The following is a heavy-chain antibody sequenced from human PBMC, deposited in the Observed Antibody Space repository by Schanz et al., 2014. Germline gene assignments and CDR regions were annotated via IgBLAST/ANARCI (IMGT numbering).Heavy chain of an antibody. D-gene: IGHD3-9*01. CDR2: IYYSGST. V-gene: IGHV4-39*01. CDR1: GGSVSSGGDY. J-gene: IGHJ4*02. Sequence: QVQLQESGPGLVKPSQTLSLTCTVSGGSVSSGGDYWGWIRQPPGKGLEWIESIYYSGSTYYNPSFKSRVTTSVDTSKNQFSLKLSSVPAADTAVYYCARQFYDILTGYWFPYYFDYWGQGTLVTVSS. CDR3: ARQFYDILTGYWFPYYFDY.